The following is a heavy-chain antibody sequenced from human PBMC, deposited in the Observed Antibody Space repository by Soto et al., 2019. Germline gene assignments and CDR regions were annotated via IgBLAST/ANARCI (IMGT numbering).Heavy chain of an antibody. CDR1: GFTFSSYG. Sequence: GGSLRLSCAASGFTFSSYGMHWVRQAPGKGLEWVAVIWYDGSNKYYADSVKGRFTISRDNSKNTLYLQMNSLRAEDTAVYYCARDFYTAMGKDHFDYWGQGTLVTVSS. V-gene: IGHV3-33*01. D-gene: IGHD5-18*01. J-gene: IGHJ4*02. CDR3: ARDFYTAMGKDHFDY. CDR2: IWYDGSNK.